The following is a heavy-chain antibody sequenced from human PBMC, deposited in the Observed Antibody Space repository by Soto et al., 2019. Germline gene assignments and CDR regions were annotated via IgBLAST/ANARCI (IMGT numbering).Heavy chain of an antibody. CDR1: GFTFSSYA. V-gene: IGHV3-30-3*01. Sequence: QVQLVESGGGVVQPGRSLRLSCAASGFTFSSYAMHWVRQAPGKGLEWVAVISYDGSNKYYADSVKGRFTISRDNSKNTLYLQMNSLRAEDTAVYYWARDRASDYGDYGYFQHWGQGTLVTVSS. CDR2: ISYDGSNK. CDR3: ARDRASDYGDYGYFQH. J-gene: IGHJ1*01. D-gene: IGHD4-17*01.